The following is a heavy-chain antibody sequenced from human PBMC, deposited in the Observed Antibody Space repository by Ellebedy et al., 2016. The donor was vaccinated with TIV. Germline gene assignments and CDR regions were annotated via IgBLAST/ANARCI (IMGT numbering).Heavy chain of an antibody. D-gene: IGHD3-10*01. CDR2: IYATGST. Sequence: MPSETLSLTCTVSGGSLSADYWHWIRQSAGKRLEWIGRIYATGSTNYNPSLKSRVTMSVDRSKNQLSLRLISVTAADTAVYYCARVVPFGEFKSWFDPWGQGTLVTVSS. CDR1: GGSLSADY. V-gene: IGHV4-4*07. CDR3: ARVVPFGEFKSWFDP. J-gene: IGHJ5*02.